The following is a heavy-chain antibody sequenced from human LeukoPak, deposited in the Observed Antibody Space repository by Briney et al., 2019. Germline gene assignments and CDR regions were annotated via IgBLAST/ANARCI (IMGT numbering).Heavy chain of an antibody. CDR2: LSGDGRSP. D-gene: IGHD3-22*01. Sequence: PGGSLRLSCAGSGFIFGNFALSWVRQAPGKGLEWVSALSGDGRSPYYVDSVKGRFTISRDNSKNTLYLQMNSLRVEDTAIYYCVYYDSSGYYYGRLRYWGQGTPVTVSS. V-gene: IGHV3-23*01. CDR1: GFIFGNFA. CDR3: VYYDSSGYYYGRLRY. J-gene: IGHJ4*02.